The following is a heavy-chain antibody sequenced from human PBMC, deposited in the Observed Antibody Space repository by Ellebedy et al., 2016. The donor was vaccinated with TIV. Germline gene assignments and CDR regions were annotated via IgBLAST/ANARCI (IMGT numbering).Heavy chain of an antibody. CDR3: ANSILFRQTRANDY. CDR1: GFTFSSYA. V-gene: IGHV3-23*01. Sequence: GGSLRLXXAASGFTFSSYAMSWVRQAPGKGLEWVSAISGSGGSTYYADSVKGRFTISRDNSKNTLYLQMNSLRAEDTAVYYCANSILFRQTRANDYWGQGTLVTVSS. D-gene: IGHD2-21*01. CDR2: ISGSGGST. J-gene: IGHJ4*02.